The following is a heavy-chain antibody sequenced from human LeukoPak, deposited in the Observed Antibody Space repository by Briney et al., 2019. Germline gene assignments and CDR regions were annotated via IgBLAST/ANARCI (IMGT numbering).Heavy chain of an antibody. CDR1: GGSISSYY. Sequence: SETLSLTCTVSGGSISSYYWSWIRQPPGKGLEWIGYIYYSGSTNYNPSLKSRVTISVDTSKNQFSLKLSSVTAADTAVYYCAREATGLDYWGQGTLVTVSS. V-gene: IGHV4-59*12. CDR2: IYYSGST. CDR3: AREATGLDY. J-gene: IGHJ4*02.